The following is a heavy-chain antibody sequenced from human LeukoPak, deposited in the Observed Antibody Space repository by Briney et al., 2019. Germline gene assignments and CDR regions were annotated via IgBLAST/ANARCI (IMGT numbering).Heavy chain of an antibody. D-gene: IGHD3-3*01. CDR2: IKSKTDGGTA. V-gene: IGHV3-15*01. J-gene: IGHJ4*02. CDR3: TSKTRITFFGVVIIDYFDY. Sequence: GGSLRLSCAAYGFTFSNAWMSWVRQAPGKGLEWVGRIKSKTDGGTADYAAPVKGRFTISRDDSKNTLYLQMNSLKTEDTTVDYSTSKTRITFFGVVIIDYFDYWGQGTLVTVSS. CDR1: GFTFSNAW.